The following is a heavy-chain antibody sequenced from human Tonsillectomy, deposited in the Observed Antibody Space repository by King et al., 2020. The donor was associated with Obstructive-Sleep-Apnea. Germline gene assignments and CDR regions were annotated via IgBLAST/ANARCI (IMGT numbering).Heavy chain of an antibody. CDR3: AIVRYCSSTSCSLITFGDNDAFDI. D-gene: IGHD2-2*01. V-gene: IGHV3-48*04. CDR2: ISSSSTTI. J-gene: IGHJ3*02. Sequence: VQLVESGGGLVQPGGSLRLSCAASGFTFSSYSMNWVRQAPGKGLEWVSYISSSSTTIYYADSVKGRFTISRDNAKNSRYLQSNSLRAEDTAVYYCAIVRYCSSTSCSLITFGDNDAFDIWGQGTMVTVSS. CDR1: GFTFSSYS.